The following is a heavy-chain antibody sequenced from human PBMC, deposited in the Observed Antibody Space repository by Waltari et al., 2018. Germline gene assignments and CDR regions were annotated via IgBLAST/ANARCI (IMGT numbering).Heavy chain of an antibody. CDR1: GGSISSRSYY. CDR2: IYYSGST. D-gene: IGHD3-22*01. J-gene: IGHJ4*02. V-gene: IGHV4-39*01. CDR3: ASLDSSGYLDY. Sequence: QVQLQESGPGLVKPSETLSLTCTVSGGSISSRSYYWGWSRQPPGKGLEWIGSIYYSGSTYYNPSLKSRVTISVDTSKNQFSLKLSSVTAADTAVYYCASLDSSGYLDYWGQGTLVTVSS.